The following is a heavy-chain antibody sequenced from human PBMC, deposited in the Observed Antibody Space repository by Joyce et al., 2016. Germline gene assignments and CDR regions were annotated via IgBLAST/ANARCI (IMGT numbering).Heavy chain of an antibody. Sequence: QLVESGGGVVKPGGSLRLSCGASGSTFSTSSMSWFRQAPGKGLEWVAAISDASDYKFHAETVRGRFTVSRDNAKKTLYLQMNSLRAEDSAVFYCARGGISYYYAMDVWGQGTTVTVSS. CDR1: GSTFSTSS. CDR2: ISDASDYK. V-gene: IGHV3-21*01. D-gene: IGHD3-16*01. CDR3: ARGGISYYYAMDV. J-gene: IGHJ6*02.